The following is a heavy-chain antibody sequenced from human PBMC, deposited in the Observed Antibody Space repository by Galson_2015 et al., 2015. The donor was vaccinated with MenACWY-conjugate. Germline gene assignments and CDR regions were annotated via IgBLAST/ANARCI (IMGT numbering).Heavy chain of an antibody. J-gene: IGHJ4*02. Sequence: SLRLSCAASGFTFSSYAMHWVRQAPGKGLEYVSAISSNGGSTYYADSVKGRFTISRDNSKNTLYLQMSSLRAEDTAVYYCVKVGVLTPGHYFDYWGQGTLVTVSS. CDR3: VKVGVLTPGHYFDY. CDR1: GFTFSSYA. V-gene: IGHV3-64D*09. D-gene: IGHD3-10*01. CDR2: ISSNGGST.